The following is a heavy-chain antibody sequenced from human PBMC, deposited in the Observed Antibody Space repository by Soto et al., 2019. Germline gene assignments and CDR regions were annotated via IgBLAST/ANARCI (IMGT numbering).Heavy chain of an antibody. V-gene: IGHV3-49*03. CDR2: IRSKAYGGTT. J-gene: IGHJ4*02. Sequence: PGGSLRLSCTASGFTFGDYAMSWFRQAPGKGLEWVAFIRSKAYGGTTEYAASVKGRFTISRDDSKSIAYLQMNSLKTEDTAVYYCTRSLWFGELFRENWGQGTLVTVSS. CDR3: TRSLWFGELFREN. CDR1: GFTFGDYA. D-gene: IGHD3-10*01.